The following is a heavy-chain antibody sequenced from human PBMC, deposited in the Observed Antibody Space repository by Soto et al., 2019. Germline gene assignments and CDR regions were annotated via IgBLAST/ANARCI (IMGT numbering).Heavy chain of an antibody. CDR2: ISSSSSYI. CDR1: GFTFSSYS. J-gene: IGHJ4*02. V-gene: IGHV3-21*01. D-gene: IGHD3-22*01. CDR3: ASNTYDYDSSGWPFY. Sequence: GGSLRLSCAASGFTFSSYSMNWVRQAPGKGLEWVSSISSSSSYIYYADSVKGRFTISSEKAKNSLYLQMNSLRAEDTAVYYCASNTYDYDSSGWPFYWGQGTLVTVSS.